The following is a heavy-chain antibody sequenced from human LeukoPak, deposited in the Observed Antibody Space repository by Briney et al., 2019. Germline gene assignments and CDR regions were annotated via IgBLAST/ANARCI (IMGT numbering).Heavy chain of an antibody. CDR1: GGTFSSYA. V-gene: IGHV1-18*01. CDR2: ISALTGDT. D-gene: IGHD1-14*01. Sequence: ASVKVSCKASGGTFSSYAISWVRQAPGQGLEWMGWISALTGDTNYAQKFQGRLTMTTDTSTDTAYMEMRSLRSDDTAVYYCAREATGRAFDPWGQGTLVIVSS. CDR3: AREATGRAFDP. J-gene: IGHJ5*02.